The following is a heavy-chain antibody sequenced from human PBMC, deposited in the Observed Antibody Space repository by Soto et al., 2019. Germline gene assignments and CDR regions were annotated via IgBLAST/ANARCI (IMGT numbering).Heavy chain of an antibody. J-gene: IGHJ5*01. Sequence: SETLSLTCAVSGVSTHNSHSFWGWIRQPPGKGLEFIANVYYSGGAHYNPSFKSRVTISVDTATNQVSLRMSSVTAADTAVYFCGRVVEGATRHTDFDSWGQGTLVTVSS. CDR2: VYYSGGA. V-gene: IGHV4-39*01. CDR3: GRVVEGATRHTDFDS. CDR1: GVSTHNSHSF. D-gene: IGHD2-21*01.